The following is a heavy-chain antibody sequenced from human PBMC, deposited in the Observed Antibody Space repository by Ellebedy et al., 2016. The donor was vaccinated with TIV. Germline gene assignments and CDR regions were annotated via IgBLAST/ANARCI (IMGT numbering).Heavy chain of an antibody. Sequence: PGGSLRLSCAASGFPFSNHWMYCFRQGPGKGLVWVSRINDDGNFATYADSVKGRFTISRDNAKNTLYLQMNSLRAEDTAVYYCARDSILTMVRGVFADYWGQGTLVTVSS. V-gene: IGHV3-74*01. D-gene: IGHD3-10*01. CDR3: ARDSILTMVRGVFADY. J-gene: IGHJ4*02. CDR1: GFPFSNHW. CDR2: INDDGNFA.